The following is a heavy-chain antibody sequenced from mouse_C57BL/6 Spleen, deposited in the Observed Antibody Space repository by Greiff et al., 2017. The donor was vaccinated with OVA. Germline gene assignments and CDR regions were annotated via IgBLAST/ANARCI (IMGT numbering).Heavy chain of an antibody. Sequence: QVQLQQSGAELVKPGASVKISCKASGYAFSSYWMNWVKQRPGKGLEWIGQIYPGDGDTNYNGKFKGKATLTADKSSSTAYMQLSSLTSEDSAVYFCASLRTPYYFDYWGQGTTLTVSS. V-gene: IGHV1-80*01. CDR2: IYPGDGDT. CDR3: ASLRTPYYFDY. D-gene: IGHD2-12*01. J-gene: IGHJ2*01. CDR1: GYAFSSYW.